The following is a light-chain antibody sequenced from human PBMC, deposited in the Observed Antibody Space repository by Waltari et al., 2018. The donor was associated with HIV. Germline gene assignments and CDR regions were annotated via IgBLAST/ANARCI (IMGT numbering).Light chain of an antibody. CDR1: SSNIGDNY. V-gene: IGLV1-51*01. CDR3: GTWDSSLSAGL. CDR2: DKN. J-gene: IGLJ2*01. Sequence: QSVLTQPPSVSAAPGQKVTISCSGSSSNIGDNYVSWYQQLPGTAPKLLIYDKNKRPSGVPGRFAASKSGTSATLGKTGLQTGDEADYYCGTWDSSLSAGLFGGGTKLTVL.